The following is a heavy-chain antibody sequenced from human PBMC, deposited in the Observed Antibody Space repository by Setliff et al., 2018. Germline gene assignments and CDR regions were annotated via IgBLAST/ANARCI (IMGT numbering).Heavy chain of an antibody. CDR2: INHSGST. Sequence: NPSETLSLTCAVYGGSFSGYYWSWIRQPPGKGLEWIGEINHSGSTNYNPSLKSRVTISVDTSKNQFSLKLSSVTAADTAVYYCARVGITIFGVVIPFDYWGQGTLVTVSS. J-gene: IGHJ4*02. CDR1: GGSFSGYY. V-gene: IGHV4-34*01. CDR3: ARVGITIFGVVIPFDY. D-gene: IGHD3-3*01.